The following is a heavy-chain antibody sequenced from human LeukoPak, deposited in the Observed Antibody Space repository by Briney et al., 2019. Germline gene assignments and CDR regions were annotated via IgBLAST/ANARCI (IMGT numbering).Heavy chain of an antibody. J-gene: IGHJ4*02. CDR3: ARATTNYFDY. V-gene: IGHV4-59*08. CDR1: GGSTDSYYY. Sequence: SETLSLTCTVSGGSTDSYYYWSWIRQPPGKGLEWIGYIDYSGRTKYNPSLQSRVTISVDTSKNQFSLKLSSVTAADTAVYYCARATTNYFDYWGQGTLVTVSS. D-gene: IGHD1-14*01. CDR2: IDYSGRT.